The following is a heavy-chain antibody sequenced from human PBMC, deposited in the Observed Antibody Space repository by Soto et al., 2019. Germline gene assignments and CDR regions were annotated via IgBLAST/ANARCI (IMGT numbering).Heavy chain of an antibody. V-gene: IGHV3-23*01. J-gene: IGHJ4*02. Sequence: PGGSLRLSCAASGFTFSNSAMSWVRQPPGKGLEWVSSISGSTTSTYFADSVKGRFTISRDISKNTLFLQMNSLSAEDTALYYCVRGRITRGFVHWGEGTLVTVSS. D-gene: IGHD1-20*01. CDR2: ISGSTTST. CDR3: VRGRITRGFVH. CDR1: GFTFSNSA.